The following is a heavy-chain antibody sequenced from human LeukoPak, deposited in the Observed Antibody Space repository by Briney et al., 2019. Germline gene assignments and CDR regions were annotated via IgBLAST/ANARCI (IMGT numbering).Heavy chain of an antibody. CDR3: ARDNWGGAFDI. J-gene: IGHJ3*02. Sequence: PGGSLRLSCAASGFTFSRYTMHWVRQAPGKGLEWVAVVLYNGSKKNNADSVKGRFTISRDNSKNMLYLQMNSLRAEDTALYYCARDNWGGAFDIWGQGTMVTVSS. V-gene: IGHV3-30*04. CDR1: GFTFSRYT. D-gene: IGHD7-27*01. CDR2: VLYNGSKK.